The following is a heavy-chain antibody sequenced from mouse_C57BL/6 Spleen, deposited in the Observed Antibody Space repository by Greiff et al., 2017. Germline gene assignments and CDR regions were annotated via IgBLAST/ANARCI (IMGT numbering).Heavy chain of an antibody. CDR1: GYTFTSYW. CDR2: IDPSDSYT. V-gene: IGHV1-50*01. D-gene: IGHD1-1*02. CDR3: ARYGQYYFDY. J-gene: IGHJ2*01. Sequence: VQLQQPGAELVKPGASVKLSCKASGYTFTSYWMQWVKQRPGQGLEWIGEIDPSDSYTNYNQKFKGKATLTVDTSSSTAYMQLSSLTSEDSAVYYCARYGQYYFDYWGQGTTLTVSS.